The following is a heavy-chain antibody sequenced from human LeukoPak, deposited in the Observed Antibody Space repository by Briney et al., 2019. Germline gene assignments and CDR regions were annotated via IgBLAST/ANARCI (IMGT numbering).Heavy chain of an antibody. D-gene: IGHD6-13*01. Sequence: PSQTLSLTCTVSGGSISSGGYYWSWIRQPPGKGLEWIGYIYYSGSTNYNPSLKSRVTISVDTSKNQFSLKLSSVTAADTAVYYCARSPLAAPDAFDIWGQGTMVTVSS. CDR3: ARSPLAAPDAFDI. V-gene: IGHV4-61*08. J-gene: IGHJ3*02. CDR2: IYYSGST. CDR1: GGSISSGGYY.